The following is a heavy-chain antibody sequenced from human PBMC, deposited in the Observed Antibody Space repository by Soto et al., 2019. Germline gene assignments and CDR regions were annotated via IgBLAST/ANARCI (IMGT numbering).Heavy chain of an antibody. V-gene: IGHV1-3*01. J-gene: IGHJ6*02. CDR2: INAGNGNT. Sequence: QVQLVQSGAEVKKPGASVKVSCKASGYTFTSYAMHWVRQAPGQRLEWMGWINAGNGNTKYSQKFQGRVTITRDTSASTAYMELSSLRSEDTAVYYCASSYSNYALIDYYYLGMDVWGQGTTVTVSS. CDR1: GYTFTSYA. CDR3: ASSYSNYALIDYYYLGMDV. D-gene: IGHD4-4*01.